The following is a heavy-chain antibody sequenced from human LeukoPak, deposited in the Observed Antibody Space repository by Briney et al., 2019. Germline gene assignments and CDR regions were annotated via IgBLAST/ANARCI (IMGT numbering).Heavy chain of an antibody. Sequence: GRSLRLSCAASGFTFSSYAMHWVRQAPGKGLEWVAVISYDGSNKYYADSVKGRFTISRDNSKNTLYLQMNSLRAEDTAVYYCARGLGYCSGGSCYSLRGFDYWGQGTLVTVSS. CDR3: ARGLGYCSGGSCYSLRGFDY. CDR2: ISYDGSNK. CDR1: GFTFSSYA. J-gene: IGHJ4*02. V-gene: IGHV3-30-3*01. D-gene: IGHD2-15*01.